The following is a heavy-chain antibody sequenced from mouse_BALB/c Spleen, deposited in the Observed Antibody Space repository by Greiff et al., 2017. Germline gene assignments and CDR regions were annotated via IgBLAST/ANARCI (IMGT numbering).Heavy chain of an antibody. CDR1: GFNIKDTY. CDR3: AREDLLRSWFAY. J-gene: IGHJ3*01. Sequence: EVQLQQSGAELVKPGASVKLSCTASGFNIKDTYMHWVKQRPEQGLEWIGRIDPANGNTKYDPKFQGKATITADTSSNTAYLQLSSLTSEDTAVYYCAREDLLRSWFAYWGQGTLVTVSA. D-gene: IGHD1-1*01. V-gene: IGHV14-3*02. CDR2: IDPANGNT.